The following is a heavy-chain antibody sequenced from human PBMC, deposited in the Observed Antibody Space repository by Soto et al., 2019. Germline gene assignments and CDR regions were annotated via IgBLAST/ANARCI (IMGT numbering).Heavy chain of an antibody. Sequence: PAETLSLTCSVSGGSITIGAYYWSWIRHHPAKGLEGVGYFYRTGNTYYHPSLQRRAFISVDTAKNQFSLTWNSGTAATAAKYYSARVNPRDRRTKWHYDFWGRGTLVTVSS. V-gene: IGHV4-31*03. CDR2: FYRTGNT. J-gene: IGHJ2*01. CDR1: GGSITIGAYY. CDR3: ARVNPRDRRTKWHYDF. D-gene: IGHD2-21*02.